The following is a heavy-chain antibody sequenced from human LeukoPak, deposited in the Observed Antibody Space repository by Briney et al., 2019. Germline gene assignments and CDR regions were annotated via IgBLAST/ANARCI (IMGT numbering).Heavy chain of an antibody. V-gene: IGHV4-31*03. J-gene: IGHJ6*02. CDR2: IYYSGST. Sequence: SETLSLTCTVSGGSISSGGYYCTWIRQPPGKGLEWIGDIYYSGSTYYNPSLKSRVTISIDTSKNQFSLELRSVTAADTAVYYCARGGIFVVVPPGDYGMDVWGQGTTVTVSS. CDR3: ARGGIFVVVPPGDYGMDV. D-gene: IGHD3-3*02. CDR1: GGSISSGGYY.